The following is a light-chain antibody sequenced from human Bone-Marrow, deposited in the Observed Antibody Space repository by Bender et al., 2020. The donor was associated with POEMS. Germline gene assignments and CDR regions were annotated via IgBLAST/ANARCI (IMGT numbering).Light chain of an antibody. V-gene: IGLV3-21*02. CDR3: QVWDTSSDRGV. CDR1: NIGSKS. J-gene: IGLJ3*02. Sequence: SYVLTQPPSVSVAPGQPARITCGGDNIGSKSVQWYQRKPGQAPLLVVFDDSDRPSGIPERFSGSSSGNTAALTITRVEAGDEADYYCQVWDTSSDRGVFGGGTKLTVL. CDR2: DDS.